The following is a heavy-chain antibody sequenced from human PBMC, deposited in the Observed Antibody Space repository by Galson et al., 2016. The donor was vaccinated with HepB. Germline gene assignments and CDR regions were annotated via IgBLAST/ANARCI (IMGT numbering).Heavy chain of an antibody. CDR2: FHPEKGDT. V-gene: IGHV1-24*01. D-gene: IGHD6-19*01. CDR1: GYALTDLS. CDR3: ATGAITVACTLDF. J-gene: IGHJ4*02. Sequence: SVKVSCKVSGYALTDLSIHWVRQAPGKGLEWMGGFHPEKGDTFYAQKFQGRVAMTEHTSTDTAYMELSSLRPEDTAVYYCATGAITVACTLDFWGQGTLVTVSS.